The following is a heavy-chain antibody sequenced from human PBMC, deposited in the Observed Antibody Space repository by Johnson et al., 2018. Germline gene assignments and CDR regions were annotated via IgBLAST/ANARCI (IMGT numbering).Heavy chain of an antibody. CDR3: AREGIAAAGENYYYYGMDV. CDR2: IIPIFGTT. Sequence: VQLVESGAEVKKPGSSVKVSCKASGGTFSNYALNWVRQAPGQGLEWMGGIIPIFGTTNYAQKLQGRVTITADEYTSTAYMDLSSLRSEDTAVYYCAREGIAAAGENYYYYGMDVWGQGTTVTVSS. V-gene: IGHV1-69*01. D-gene: IGHD6-13*01. CDR1: GGTFSNYA. J-gene: IGHJ6*02.